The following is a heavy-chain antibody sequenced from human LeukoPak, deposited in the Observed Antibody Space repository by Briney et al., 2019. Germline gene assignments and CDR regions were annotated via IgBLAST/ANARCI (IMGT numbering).Heavy chain of an antibody. D-gene: IGHD3-22*01. CDR2: LRSKAHSYAT. Sequence: PGGSLKLSCVASGFTFSGSAMHWVRQASGIGLEWVGRLRSKAHSYATAYSASVKGRFTFSRDDSKNTAYLQMNSLKTEDTAVYYCVTYYDSSGPLPFDHWGQGTLVTVSS. CDR1: GFTFSGSA. CDR3: VTYYDSSGPLPFDH. J-gene: IGHJ4*02. V-gene: IGHV3-73*01.